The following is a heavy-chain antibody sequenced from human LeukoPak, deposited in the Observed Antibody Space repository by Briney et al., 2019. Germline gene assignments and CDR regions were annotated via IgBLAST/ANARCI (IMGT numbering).Heavy chain of an antibody. CDR3: ARDKGRIAAAGPYYYYGMDV. J-gene: IGHJ6*02. CDR1: GGSISSYY. CDR2: IFYSGST. D-gene: IGHD6-13*01. Sequence: PSETLSLTCTVSGGSISSYYWSWIRQPPGKGLEWIGQIFYSGSTTYNPSLKSRVTISVDTSKNQFSLKLSSVTAADTAVYYCARDKGRIAAAGPYYYYGMDVWGQGTTVTVSS. V-gene: IGHV4-59*01.